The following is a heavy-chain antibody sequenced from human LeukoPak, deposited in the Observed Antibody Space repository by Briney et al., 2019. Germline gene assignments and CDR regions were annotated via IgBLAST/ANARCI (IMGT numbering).Heavy chain of an antibody. CDR2: TFYVGTP. D-gene: IGHD6-6*01. CDR3: APDLGAARRGFDY. V-gene: IGHV4-39*07. J-gene: IGHJ4*02. CDR1: GDSITHGAYY. Sequence: PSETLSLTCSVSGDSITHGAYYWGWVRQPPGKGLEWIGTTFYVGTPYYNPSLRSRVTISPDTAKNQLSLKVTSVTAEDTAVYYCAPDLGAARRGFDYWGQGILVTVSS.